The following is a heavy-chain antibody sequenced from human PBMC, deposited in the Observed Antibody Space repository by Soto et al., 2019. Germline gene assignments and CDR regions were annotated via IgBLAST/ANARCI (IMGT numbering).Heavy chain of an antibody. J-gene: IGHJ4*02. CDR3: ARRSITMVRGVNFDY. Sequence: SETLSLTCTVSGGSVSSCTYYWSWIRQPPGKGLEWIGYIYYSGSTYHNPSLKSRVTISVDTSKNQFSLKLSSVTAADTAVYYCARRSITMVRGVNFDYWGQGTLVTVSS. CDR2: IYYSGST. V-gene: IGHV4-30-4*08. D-gene: IGHD3-10*01. CDR1: GGSVSSCTYY.